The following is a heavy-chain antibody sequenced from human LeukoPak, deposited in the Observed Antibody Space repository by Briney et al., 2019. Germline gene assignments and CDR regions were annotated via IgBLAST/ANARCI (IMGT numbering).Heavy chain of an antibody. CDR3: ARASRGYTYGFPMDS. J-gene: IGHJ4*02. Sequence: GGSLRLSCVASGFTFSTFGMSWVRQAPGKGLEWVSAITGSGGNTEYADSVKGRFTISRDNSKNTLFLQMNSLRAEDTAVYYCARASRGYTYGFPMDSWGQGTLVTVSS. D-gene: IGHD5-18*01. CDR2: ITGSGGNT. CDR1: GFTFSTFG. V-gene: IGHV3-23*01.